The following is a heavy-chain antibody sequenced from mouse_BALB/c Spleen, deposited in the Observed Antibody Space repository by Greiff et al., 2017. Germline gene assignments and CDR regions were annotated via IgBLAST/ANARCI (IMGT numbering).Heavy chain of an antibody. CDR3: ARRGTTATWFAY. J-gene: IGHJ3*01. CDR1: GFTFSSYA. V-gene: IGHV5-6-5*01. CDR2: ISSGGST. Sequence: EVKLMESGGGLVKPGGSLKLSCAASGFTFSSYAMSWVRQTPEKRLEWVASISSGGSTYYPDSVKGRFTISRDNARNILYLQMSSLRSEDTAMYYCARRGTTATWFAYWGQGTLVTVSA. D-gene: IGHD1-2*01.